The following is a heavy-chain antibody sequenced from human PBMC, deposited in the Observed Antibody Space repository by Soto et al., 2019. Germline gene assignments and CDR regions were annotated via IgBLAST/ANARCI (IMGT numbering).Heavy chain of an antibody. D-gene: IGHD5-12*01. CDR2: GSYDGSNK. J-gene: IGHJ4*02. Sequence: GGSLRLSCAASGFTFSSHAMHWVRQAPGKGREWVAVGSYDGSNKYYAGSVKGRFTISRDNSKNTQYLQMNSLRVAATAVYYCARENVDIATTMLPYFDSWGPGTVVTVSS. CDR3: ARENVDIATTMLPYFDS. V-gene: IGHV3-30*03. CDR1: GFTFSSHA.